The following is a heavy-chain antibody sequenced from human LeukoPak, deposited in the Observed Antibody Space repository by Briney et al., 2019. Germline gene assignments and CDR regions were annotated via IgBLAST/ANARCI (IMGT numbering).Heavy chain of an antibody. Sequence: GGSLRLSCAASGFTFSSYGMSWVRQAPGKGLEWVSAISGSGGSTYYADSVKGRFTISRDNSKNTLYLQMNSLRAEDTAVYYCARDPDTYYYDSSGYTHFDYWGQGTLVTVSS. D-gene: IGHD3-22*01. J-gene: IGHJ4*02. V-gene: IGHV3-23*01. CDR3: ARDPDTYYYDSSGYTHFDY. CDR2: ISGSGGST. CDR1: GFTFSSYG.